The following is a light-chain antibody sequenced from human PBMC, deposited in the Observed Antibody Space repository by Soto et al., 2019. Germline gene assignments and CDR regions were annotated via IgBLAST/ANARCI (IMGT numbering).Light chain of an antibody. CDR1: HDISTY. V-gene: IGKV1-9*01. J-gene: IGKJ5*01. CDR3: QQLNTLPFT. CDR2: EAS. Sequence: DIELTQSPSLLSASVGDRVTITCRASHDISTYLAWYQQKPGQAPKLMIYEASTMHSGVPSRFSGSGSGTEFTLTISGLLPEDFATYHCQQLNTLPFTFGQGTRLENK.